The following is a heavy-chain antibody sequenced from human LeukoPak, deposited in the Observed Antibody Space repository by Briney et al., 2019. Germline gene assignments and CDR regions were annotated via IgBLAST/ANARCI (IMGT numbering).Heavy chain of an antibody. J-gene: IGHJ4*02. CDR1: GGSISSGGYY. Sequence: PSETLSLICTVSGGSISSGGYYWSWIRQHPGKGLEWIGYIYYSGSTYYNPSLKSRVTISVDTSKNQFSLKLSSVTAADTAVYYCAAESTNGKSFVYWGQGTLVTVSS. CDR3: AAESTNGKSFVY. V-gene: IGHV4-31*03. D-gene: IGHD4-17*01. CDR2: IYYSGST.